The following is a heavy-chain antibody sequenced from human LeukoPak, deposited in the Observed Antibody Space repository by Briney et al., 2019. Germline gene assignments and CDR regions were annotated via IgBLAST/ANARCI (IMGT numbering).Heavy chain of an antibody. CDR1: GFTFSSSA. J-gene: IGHJ4*02. Sequence: PGGSLRLSCAASGFTFSSSAMNWVRQAPGKGLEWVSYISSSGSTIYYADSVKGRFTISRDNAKNSLYLQMNSLRAEDTAVYYCAREGFVGATMADYWGQGTLVTVSS. CDR3: AREGFVGATMADY. V-gene: IGHV3-48*03. CDR2: ISSSGSTI. D-gene: IGHD1-26*01.